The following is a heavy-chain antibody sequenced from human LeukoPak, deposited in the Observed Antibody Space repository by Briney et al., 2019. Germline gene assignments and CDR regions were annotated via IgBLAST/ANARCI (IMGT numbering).Heavy chain of an antibody. D-gene: IGHD2-8*01. CDR2: ISGSGGST. CDR1: GFTFSSYA. J-gene: IGHJ1*01. Sequence: PGGSLRLSCAASGFTFSSYAMSWVRQAPGKGLEWVSAISGSGGSTYYAGSVKGRFTISRDNSMNTLYLQMNSLRAEDTAVYYCAKDFPHIDIVLMVYAPLGYFQHWGQGTLVTVSS. CDR3: AKDFPHIDIVLMVYAPLGYFQH. V-gene: IGHV3-23*01.